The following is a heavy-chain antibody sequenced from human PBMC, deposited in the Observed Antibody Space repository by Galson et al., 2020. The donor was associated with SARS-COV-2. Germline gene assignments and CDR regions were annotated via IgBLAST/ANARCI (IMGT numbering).Heavy chain of an antibody. CDR2: IYYSGST. D-gene: IGHD2-8*01. J-gene: IGHJ5*02. Sequence: ETSENLSLTCTVSGGSIGSSYWNWIRQAPGRGLEWIGYIYYSGSTDYNSSLKSRVTISLDMSKNQFSLKLRSVTAADTAGYYCAREDVLMGHNWLGPWGQGVRVTGSS. V-gene: IGHV4-59*01. CDR1: GGSIGSSY. CDR3: AREDVLMGHNWLGP.